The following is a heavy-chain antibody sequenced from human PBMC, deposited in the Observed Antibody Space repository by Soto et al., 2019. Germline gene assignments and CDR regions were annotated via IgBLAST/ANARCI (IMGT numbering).Heavy chain of an antibody. V-gene: IGHV3-30*18. CDR2: ISYDGSNK. D-gene: IGHD1-26*01. Sequence: GGSLRLSCAASGFTFSSYGMHWVRQAPGKGLEWVAVISYDGSNKYYADSVKGRFTISRDNSKNTLYLQMNSLRAEDTAVYYCAKDRVEWELPLYYYGMDVWGQGTTVTVSS. J-gene: IGHJ6*02. CDR1: GFTFSSYG. CDR3: AKDRVEWELPLYYYGMDV.